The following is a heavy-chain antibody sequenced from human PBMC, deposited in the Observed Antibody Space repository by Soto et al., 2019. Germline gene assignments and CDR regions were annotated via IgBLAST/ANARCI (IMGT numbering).Heavy chain of an antibody. Sequence: GGSLRLSCAASGFTFSSYSMNWVRQAPGKRLEWVSYISSSSSTIYYADSVKGRFTISRDNAKNSLYLQMNSLRDEDTAVYYCARALTTVTTNYFDYWGQGTLVTVSS. CDR3: ARALTTVTTNYFDY. CDR1: GFTFSSYS. D-gene: IGHD4-17*01. J-gene: IGHJ4*02. V-gene: IGHV3-48*02. CDR2: ISSSSSTI.